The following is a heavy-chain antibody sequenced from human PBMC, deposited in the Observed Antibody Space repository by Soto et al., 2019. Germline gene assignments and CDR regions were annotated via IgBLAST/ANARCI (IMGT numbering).Heavy chain of an antibody. J-gene: IGHJ6*02. CDR2: INAGNGNT. CDR3: ATNQDSSGWQPIYYYYYKGMDV. Sequence: ASVKVSCKASGYTFTSYAMHWVRQAPGQRLEWMGWINAGNGNTKYSQKFQGRVTITRDTSASTAYMELSSLRSEDTAVYYCATNQDSSGWQPIYYYYYKGMDVWGQGTTITVSS. V-gene: IGHV1-3*01. CDR1: GYTFTSYA. D-gene: IGHD6-19*01.